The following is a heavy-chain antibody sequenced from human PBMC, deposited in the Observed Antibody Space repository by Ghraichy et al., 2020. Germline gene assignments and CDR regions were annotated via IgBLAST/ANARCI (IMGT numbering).Heavy chain of an antibody. CDR2: IRYDGGQK. V-gene: IGHV3-7*03. D-gene: IGHD3-10*02. Sequence: GESLNISCVASGFDFNRHWMSWVRQAPGKGLDWLANIRYDGGQKYDVDSVRGRFIISRDNGKNSLYLQMNSLRAEDTAVYYCVRVAWGVRDYGDYWGQGALVTVSS. CDR3: VRVAWGVRDYGDY. J-gene: IGHJ4*02. CDR1: GFDFNRHW.